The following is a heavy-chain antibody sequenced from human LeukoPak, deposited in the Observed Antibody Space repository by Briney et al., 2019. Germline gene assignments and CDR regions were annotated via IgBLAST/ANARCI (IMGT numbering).Heavy chain of an antibody. J-gene: IGHJ4*02. CDR3: ARYRQAGTLDY. CDR1: GYTFTGYF. Sequence: GASVKVSCKASGYTFTGYFMHWVRQAPGQGLEWMGWINPNSGGTNYAQMFQGRVTMTRDTSISTAYMELSRLRSDDTAVYYCARYRQAGTLDYWGQGTLVTVSS. V-gene: IGHV1-2*02. CDR2: INPNSGGT. D-gene: IGHD1-7*01.